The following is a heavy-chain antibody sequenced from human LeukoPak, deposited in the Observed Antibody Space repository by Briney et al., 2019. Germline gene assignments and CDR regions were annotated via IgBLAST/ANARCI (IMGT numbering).Heavy chain of an antibody. CDR3: AKGRKAAAGTKSHPYDY. CDR2: ISWNSGSI. Sequence: GGSLRLSCAASGFTFGDYAMRWVRQAPGKGLEWVSGISWNSGSIGYADSVKGRFTISRDNAKNSLYLQMNSLRAEDTALYYCAKGRKAAAGTKSHPYDYWGQGTLVTVSS. D-gene: IGHD6-13*01. J-gene: IGHJ4*02. CDR1: GFTFGDYA. V-gene: IGHV3-9*01.